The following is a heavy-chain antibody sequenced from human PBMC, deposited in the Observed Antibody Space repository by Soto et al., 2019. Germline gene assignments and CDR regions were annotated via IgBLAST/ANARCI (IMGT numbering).Heavy chain of an antibody. J-gene: IGHJ6*01. CDR2: ISSSSSYI. V-gene: IGHV3-21*04. D-gene: IGHD6-6*01. CDR3: ANFVHNYYYYYGMDV. Sequence: PGGSLRLSCAASGFTFSSYSMNWVRQAPGKGLEWVSSISSSSSYIYYADSVKGRFTISRDNAKNSLYLQMNSLRAEDTAVYYCANFVHNYYYYYGMDVWGQGTTVTVSS. CDR1: GFTFSSYS.